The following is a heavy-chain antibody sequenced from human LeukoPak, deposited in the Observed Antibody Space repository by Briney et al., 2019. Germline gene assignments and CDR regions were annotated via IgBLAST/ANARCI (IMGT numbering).Heavy chain of an antibody. CDR1: GDSISSYC. Sequence: SETLSLTCTVSGDSISSYCWSWIRQPAGKGLEWIGHIYSGGSTKYNPSLKGRVTMSVDTSKNQFSLKVSSVTAADTAVYYCARETYSSRYNWVDPWGQGTLVTVSS. CDR3: ARETYSSRYNWVDP. V-gene: IGHV4-4*07. D-gene: IGHD6-19*01. J-gene: IGHJ5*02. CDR2: IYSGGST.